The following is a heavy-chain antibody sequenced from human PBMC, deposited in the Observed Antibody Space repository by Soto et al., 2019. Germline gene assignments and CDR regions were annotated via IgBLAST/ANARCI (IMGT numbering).Heavy chain of an antibody. CDR3: ARGYCSSTSCYVGSYYYYGMDV. V-gene: IGHV1-2*02. Sequence: QVQLVQSGAEVKKPGASVKVSCKASGYTFTGYYMHWVRQAPGQGLEWMGWINPNSGGTNYAQKFQGRVTMTRDTSISTAYMELSRLRSDDTAVYYCARGYCSSTSCYVGSYYYYGMDVWGQGTTVTVSS. CDR1: GYTFTGYY. CDR2: INPNSGGT. J-gene: IGHJ6*02. D-gene: IGHD2-2*01.